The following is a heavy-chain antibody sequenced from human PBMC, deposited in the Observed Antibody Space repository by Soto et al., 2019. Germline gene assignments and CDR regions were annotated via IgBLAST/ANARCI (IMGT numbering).Heavy chain of an antibody. V-gene: IGHV3-53*01. J-gene: IGHJ6*02. D-gene: IGHD3-3*01. CDR1: GFTVSSNY. CDR2: IYSGGST. CDR3: AKDFDGTPSPTSPGYDFLSYGTYYYYYYGMDV. Sequence: GGSLRLSCAASGFTVSSNYMSWVRQAPGKGLEWVSVIYSGGSTYYADSVKGRFTISRDNSKNTLYLQMNSLRAEDTAVYYCAKDFDGTPSPTSPGYDFLSYGTYYYYYYGMDVWGQGTTVTVSS.